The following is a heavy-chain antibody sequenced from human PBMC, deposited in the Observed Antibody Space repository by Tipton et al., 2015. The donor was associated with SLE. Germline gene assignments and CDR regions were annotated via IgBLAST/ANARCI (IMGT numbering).Heavy chain of an antibody. CDR2: TYYRSEWHS. Sequence: GLVKPSQTLSLTCAISGDNVSSSSVAWNWIRHSPSRGLEWLGRTYYRSEWHSDYARSVISRITINPDTSKNRFSLHLNSVTPEDTAVYYCARDVEVTTVAFDIWGQGTMVTVSS. J-gene: IGHJ3*02. CDR3: ARDVEVTTVAFDI. CDR1: GDNVSSSSVA. V-gene: IGHV6-1*01. D-gene: IGHD4-17*01.